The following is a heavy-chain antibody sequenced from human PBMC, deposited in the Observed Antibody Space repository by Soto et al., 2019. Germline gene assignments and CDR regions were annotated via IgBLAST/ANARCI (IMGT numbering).Heavy chain of an antibody. CDR1: GGTFSSVA. CDR2: IIPILGTT. J-gene: IGHJ5*02. D-gene: IGHD2-21*02. Sequence: QVQLVQSGAEVKKSGSSVKVSCKASGGTFSSVAMSWVRQAPGEGLEWMGGIIPILGTTNYAQKFQGRVTISADESTSTAYMELSSLKSDDTAVYYCATGLYCGGDCYSNWFDPWGQGTLVTVSS. CDR3: ATGLYCGGDCYSNWFDP. V-gene: IGHV1-69*11.